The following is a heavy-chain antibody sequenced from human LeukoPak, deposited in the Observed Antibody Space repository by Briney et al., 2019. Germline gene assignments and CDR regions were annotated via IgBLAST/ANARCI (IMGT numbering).Heavy chain of an antibody. V-gene: IGHV1-46*01. CDR3: ARDLSPMIVVVTNYYFDY. CDR2: INPSGGST. D-gene: IGHD3-22*01. Sequence: ASVKVSCKASGYSFTTYHMHWVRQAPGQGLEWMGIINPSGGSTSHAQKFQGRVTMTRDTSTSTVYMELSSLRSEDTAVYYCARDLSPMIVVVTNYYFDYWGQGTLVTVSS. CDR1: GYSFTTYH. J-gene: IGHJ4*02.